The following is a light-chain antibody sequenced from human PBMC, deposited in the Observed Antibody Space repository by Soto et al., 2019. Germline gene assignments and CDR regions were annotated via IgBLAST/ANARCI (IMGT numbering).Light chain of an antibody. CDR1: QAIITY. J-gene: IGKJ4*01. V-gene: IGKV1-33*01. CDR3: QQYDNLPLT. CDR2: DAS. Sequence: DIQPPLSPSSLSASVGDRVTITCQASQAIITYLNWFQQRTGKAPKLLIYDASHLETEVTSRFSGSGSGTAFTLAISSLQPEDVGTYYCQQYDNLPLTFGGGTKWEV.